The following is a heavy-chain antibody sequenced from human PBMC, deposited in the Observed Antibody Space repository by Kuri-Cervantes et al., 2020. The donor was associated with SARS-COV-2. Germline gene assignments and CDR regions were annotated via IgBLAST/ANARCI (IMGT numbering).Heavy chain of an antibody. J-gene: IGHJ4*02. CDR3: ARDLWGGNGLLDY. CDR1: GFTVSSNY. Sequence: GGSLRLSCAASGFTVSSNYMSWVRQAPGKGLEWVSVIYSGGNTDYADSVKGRFTISRDDSKNTLYLQMNSLRAEDTAVYYCARDLWGGNGLLDYWGQGTQVTVSS. D-gene: IGHD3-3*01. CDR2: IYSGGNT. V-gene: IGHV3-66*02.